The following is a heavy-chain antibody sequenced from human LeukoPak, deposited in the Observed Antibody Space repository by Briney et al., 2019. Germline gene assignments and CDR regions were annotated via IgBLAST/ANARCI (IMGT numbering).Heavy chain of an antibody. J-gene: IGHJ6*03. CDR2: IYPGESHT. Sequence: PGESLKISFKGSGYSFNRYWIGWVRPMTGKGLEWMGNIYPGESHTKYSPSFQGQVTISADRSISTAYLQWSSLKASDTAMYYCARQAGSSNYYYYYMDVWGKGTTVTVSS. CDR3: ARQAGSSNYYYYYMDV. V-gene: IGHV5-51*01. CDR1: GYSFNRYW. D-gene: IGHD6-6*01.